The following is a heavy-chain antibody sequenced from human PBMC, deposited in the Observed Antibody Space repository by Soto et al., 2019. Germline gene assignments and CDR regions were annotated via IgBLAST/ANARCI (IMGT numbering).Heavy chain of an antibody. CDR1: GGTFSSYA. CDR2: IIPIFGTA. V-gene: IGHV1-69*12. Sequence: QVQLVQSGAEVKKPGSSVKVSCKASGGTFSSYAISWVRQAPGQGLEWMGGIIPIFGTANYAQKCQGGVTITADESTSTACMELSSLRSEDTAVYYCARWVVPYSSGWKGGFDYWGQGALVTVSS. CDR3: ARWVVPYSSGWKGGFDY. J-gene: IGHJ4*02. D-gene: IGHD6-19*01.